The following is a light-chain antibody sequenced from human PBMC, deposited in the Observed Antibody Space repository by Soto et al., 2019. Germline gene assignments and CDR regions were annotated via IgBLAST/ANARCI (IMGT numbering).Light chain of an antibody. J-gene: IGLJ3*02. Sequence: QSALTQPASVSGSPGQSITISCTGTSSNVGSYNFVSWYRQYPGKAPELIIYEVSQRPSTFFNRYSGSKSGNTASLTVSGLQSDDEADYYCCSYAGNNSLVFGGGTKATVL. CDR1: SSNVGSYNF. CDR2: EVS. V-gene: IGLV2-23*02. CDR3: CSYAGNNSLV.